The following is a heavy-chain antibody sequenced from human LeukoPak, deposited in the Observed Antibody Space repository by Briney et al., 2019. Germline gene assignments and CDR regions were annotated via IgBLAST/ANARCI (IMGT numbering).Heavy chain of an antibody. J-gene: IGHJ3*02. CDR3: ARGSDFGGRAFDI. CDR1: GGSISSSTYY. D-gene: IGHD4-23*01. V-gene: IGHV4-39*07. Sequence: PSETLSLTCTVSGGSISSSTYYWGWIRQPPGKGLEWIGSISYSGTTYYNPSLKSPVTISLDTSKNQFSLKLTSVIAADTAVFYCARGSDFGGRAFDIWGQGTMVTVSS. CDR2: ISYSGTT.